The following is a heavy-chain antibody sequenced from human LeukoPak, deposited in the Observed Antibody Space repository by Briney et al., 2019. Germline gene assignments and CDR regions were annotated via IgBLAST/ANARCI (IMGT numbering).Heavy chain of an antibody. CDR3: AKEGSGWYLDY. V-gene: IGHV3-30*18. CDR2: ISYDGGNK. CDR1: GFTFSSYG. D-gene: IGHD6-19*01. J-gene: IGHJ4*02. Sequence: GRSLRLSCAASGFTFSSYGMHWVRQAPGKGLEWVAVISYDGGNKYYADSVKGRFTISRDNSKNTLYLQMNSLRAEDTAVYYCAKEGSGWYLDYWGQGTLVTVSS.